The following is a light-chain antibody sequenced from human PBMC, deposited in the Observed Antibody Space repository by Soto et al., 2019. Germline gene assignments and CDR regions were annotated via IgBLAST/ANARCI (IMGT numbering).Light chain of an antibody. V-gene: IGLV2-8*01. CDR3: TSYTDGNPPSV. CDR1: SXDVGGYDY. J-gene: IGLJ1*01. Sequence: QSVLTQPPSASGSPGQSVTIFCTGTSXDVGGYDYVSWYQQHPGKAPKLMIYEVTIRPSGVSDRFSGSKSGNTASLTVSGLQAEDEADYYCTSYTDGNPPSVLGTGPNAAV. CDR2: EVT.